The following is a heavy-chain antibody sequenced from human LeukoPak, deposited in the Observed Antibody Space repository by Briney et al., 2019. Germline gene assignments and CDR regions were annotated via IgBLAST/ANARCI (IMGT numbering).Heavy chain of an antibody. Sequence: SVKVSCKASGGTFSSYAISWVRQAPGQGLEWMGRIIPIFGTANYAQKFQGRVTITTDESTSTAYMELSSLRSEDTAVYYCARDDGYKYYYYMDVWGKGTTVTVSS. CDR1: GGTFSSYA. CDR2: IIPIFGTA. V-gene: IGHV1-69*05. D-gene: IGHD5-24*01. J-gene: IGHJ6*03. CDR3: ARDDGYKYYYYMDV.